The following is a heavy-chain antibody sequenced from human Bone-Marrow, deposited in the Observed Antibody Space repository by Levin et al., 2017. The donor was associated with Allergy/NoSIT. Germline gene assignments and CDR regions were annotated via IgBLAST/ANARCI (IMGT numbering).Heavy chain of an antibody. D-gene: IGHD2-15*01. CDR1: GFTFSDHY. Sequence: HPGGSLRLSCAASGFTFSDHYMDWVRQAPGKGLEWVGRTRNKANDHTTDYAASVKGRFTILRDDSENSLYLQMNSLKVEDTAVYYCARQGYCSYVSCFEGDDYWGQGILVTVSS. V-gene: IGHV3-72*01. J-gene: IGHJ4*02. CDR3: ARQGYCSYVSCFEGDDY. CDR2: TRNKANDHTT.